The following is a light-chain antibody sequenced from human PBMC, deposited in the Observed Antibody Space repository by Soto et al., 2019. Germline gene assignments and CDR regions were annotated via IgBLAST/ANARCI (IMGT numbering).Light chain of an antibody. J-gene: IGKJ2*01. CDR3: QQGYDAPYT. CDR2: SAS. CDR1: QNIGTS. Sequence: DIQMTQSPSSLSVSVGDRVTITCRASQNIGTSLNWYQMKLGRAPTLLIYSASTLQSGAPSRFRGGGSGTDFTLTINSLQPEDFATYSCQQGYDAPYTFGQGTMLEIK. V-gene: IGKV1-39*01.